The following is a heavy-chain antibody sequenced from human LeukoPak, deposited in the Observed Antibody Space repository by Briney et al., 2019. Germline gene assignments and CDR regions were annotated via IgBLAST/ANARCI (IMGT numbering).Heavy chain of an antibody. Sequence: ASVKVSCKASGYTFTGYYMHWVRQAPGQGLEWMGKINPSGGTTTYAQKFQGRVAMTRDTSTSTVYMELSSLRSEDTAVYYCASSIAAADYYFDYWGQGALVTVSS. CDR1: GYTFTGYY. V-gene: IGHV1-46*01. CDR2: INPSGGTT. D-gene: IGHD6-13*01. J-gene: IGHJ4*02. CDR3: ASSIAAADYYFDY.